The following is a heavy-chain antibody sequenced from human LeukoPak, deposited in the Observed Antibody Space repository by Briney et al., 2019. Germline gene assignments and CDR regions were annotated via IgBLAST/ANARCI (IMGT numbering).Heavy chain of an antibody. V-gene: IGHV3-74*01. Sequence: GGSLRLSCAASGVTLSSYWMHWVRQAPGKGLVWVSRINSDGSNIGYADSVKGRFTISRDNAKNTLYLQMNSLRAEDTAVYYCARADRRDVWGQGTTVTVSS. CDR3: ARADRRDV. J-gene: IGHJ6*02. CDR2: INSDGSNI. CDR1: GVTLSSYW.